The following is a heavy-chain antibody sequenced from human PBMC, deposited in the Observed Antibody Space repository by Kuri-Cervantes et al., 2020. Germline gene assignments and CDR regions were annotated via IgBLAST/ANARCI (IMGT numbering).Heavy chain of an antibody. CDR1: GGSFSGYY. D-gene: IGHD4-17*01. CDR2: INHNGST. Sequence: SETLSLTCAVYGGSFSGYYWSWIRRPPGKGLEWIGEINHNGSTNYNPSLKSRVTISVDTSKNQFSLKLSSVTAADTAVYYCARAKTTVTTLFDYWGQGTLVTVSS. V-gene: IGHV4-34*01. J-gene: IGHJ4*02. CDR3: ARAKTTVTTLFDY.